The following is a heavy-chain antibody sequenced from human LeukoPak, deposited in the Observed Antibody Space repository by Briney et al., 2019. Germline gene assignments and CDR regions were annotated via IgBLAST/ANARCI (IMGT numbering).Heavy chain of an antibody. Sequence: GGSLRLSCAASGFTVSSNYMNWVRQAPGKGLEWLSIIYTGGNTVSAESVKGRFSISRDDSRNTVHLQMNNLRDDDTAVYYCARGQIDLLRNYFDSWGPGTLVAVSS. CDR3: ARGQIDLLRNYFDS. J-gene: IGHJ4*02. CDR1: GFTVSSNY. D-gene: IGHD3-22*01. CDR2: IYTGGNT. V-gene: IGHV3-66*01.